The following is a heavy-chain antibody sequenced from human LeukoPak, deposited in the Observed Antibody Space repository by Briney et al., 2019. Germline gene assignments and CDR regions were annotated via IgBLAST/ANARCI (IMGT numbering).Heavy chain of an antibody. D-gene: IGHD5-18*01. CDR1: GGTFSSYA. V-gene: IGHV1-2*02. CDR2: INPNSGGT. CDR3: ARPVMVTRDYYYYMDV. Sequence: ASVKVSCKASGGTFSSYAISWVRQAPGQGLEWMGWINPNSGGTKYAQKFQGRVTMTRDTSTSTGYMELSRLRSDDTAVYYCARPVMVTRDYYYYMDVWGKGTTVTVSS. J-gene: IGHJ6*03.